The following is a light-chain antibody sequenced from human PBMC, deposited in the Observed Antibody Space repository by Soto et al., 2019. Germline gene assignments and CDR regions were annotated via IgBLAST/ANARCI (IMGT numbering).Light chain of an antibody. J-gene: IGKJ1*01. CDR2: GAS. CDR3: QQYSSLWT. CDR1: QSVSNNY. Sequence: EIVLTQSPGTLSLSPGERATLSCRTSQSVSNNYLAWYQQKPGQAPRLLIYGASSRATGIPDRFSGSGSGTDFTLSNSRLEPEDFAVYYCQQYSSLWTFGQGTKVEIK. V-gene: IGKV3-20*01.